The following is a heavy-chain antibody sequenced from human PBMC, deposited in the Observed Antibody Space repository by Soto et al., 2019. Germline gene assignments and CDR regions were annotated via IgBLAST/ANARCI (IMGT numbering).Heavy chain of an antibody. CDR1: GYTFTSYG. CDR2: ISAHNDNT. J-gene: IGHJ4*02. Sequence: QVHLVQSGAEMKKPGASVKVSCKCSGYTFTSYGITWVRQAPGQGLEWMGWISAHNDNTDYAQKLQGRVIVTRDTSTSTAYMELRSLRSDDTAVYYCARGRYGDYWGQGALVTVSS. D-gene: IGHD1-1*01. V-gene: IGHV1-18*01. CDR3: ARGRYGDY.